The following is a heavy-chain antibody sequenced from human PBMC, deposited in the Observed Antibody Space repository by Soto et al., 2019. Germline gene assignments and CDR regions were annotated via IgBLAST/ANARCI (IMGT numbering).Heavy chain of an antibody. D-gene: IGHD6-19*01. CDR1: GFTFSSYS. CDR2: IDSGGTTI. Sequence: EVQLVESGGGLVQPGGSLRLSCAASGFTFSSYSMIWVRQPPGKGLECISYIDSGGTTIFQTDSVKGRFTIARDNAKNSLYLHMNSLRGEDTDVYYCARRTSGWYSDYWGLGTLVTVSS. V-gene: IGHV3-48*01. CDR3: ARRTSGWYSDY. J-gene: IGHJ4*02.